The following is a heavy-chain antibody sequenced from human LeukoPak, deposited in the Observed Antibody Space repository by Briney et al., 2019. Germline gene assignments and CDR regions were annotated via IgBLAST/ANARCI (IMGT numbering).Heavy chain of an antibody. CDR1: GFTFSSYS. D-gene: IGHD3-10*01. Sequence: PGGSLRLSCAASGFTFSSYSMNWVRQAPGKGLEWVSSISSSSSYIYYADSVKVRFTISRDHSKNTLYLQMDSLRAQDTAVFYCAIGFGPYGSGNYYNNWFDPWGQGTLVTVSS. CDR3: AIGFGPYGSGNYYNNWFDP. J-gene: IGHJ5*02. V-gene: IGHV3-21*01. CDR2: ISSSSSYI.